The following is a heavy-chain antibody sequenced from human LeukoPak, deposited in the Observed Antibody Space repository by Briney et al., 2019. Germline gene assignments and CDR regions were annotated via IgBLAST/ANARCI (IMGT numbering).Heavy chain of an antibody. CDR3: ARRMVGYSSSWYYFDY. CDR2: IYYSGST. D-gene: IGHD6-13*01. Sequence: SETLSLTCTVSGGSISSYYWSWIRQPPGKGLEWIGYIYYSGSTNYNPSLKSRVTISVDTSKNQFSLKLSSVTAADTAVYYCARRMVGYSSSWYYFDYWGQGTLVAVSS. CDR1: GGSISSYY. V-gene: IGHV4-59*08. J-gene: IGHJ4*02.